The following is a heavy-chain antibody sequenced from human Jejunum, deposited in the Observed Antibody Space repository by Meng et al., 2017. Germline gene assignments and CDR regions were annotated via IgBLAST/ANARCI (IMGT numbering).Heavy chain of an antibody. CDR1: GDSCSSQA. CDR2: INTVTESA. Sequence: QVLLVQSRSEVKRPVASLKVFCKASGDSCSSQAMNWGSQAPRPGLKWMGWINTVTESATYDQGFTGRFVFSLETSVSTAYLQIRRLKADDTAVYYCARVITPGQGGFANWGQGTLVTVSS. J-gene: IGHJ4*02. CDR3: ARVITPGQGGFAN. D-gene: IGHD1-14*01. V-gene: IGHV7-4-1*02.